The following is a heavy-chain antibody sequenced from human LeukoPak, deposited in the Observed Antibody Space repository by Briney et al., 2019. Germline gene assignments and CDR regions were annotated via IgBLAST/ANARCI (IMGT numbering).Heavy chain of an antibody. CDR2: IYYSGST. Sequence: ASETLSLSCTVSGGSISGYYWSWIRQPPGKGLEWIGYIYYSGSTNYNPSLKSRVTISVDTSKNQFSLKLSSVTAADTAVYYCARDVLGFHYFDYWGQGTLVTVSS. CDR1: GGSISGYY. J-gene: IGHJ4*02. D-gene: IGHD2-8*01. CDR3: ARDVLGFHYFDY. V-gene: IGHV4-59*01.